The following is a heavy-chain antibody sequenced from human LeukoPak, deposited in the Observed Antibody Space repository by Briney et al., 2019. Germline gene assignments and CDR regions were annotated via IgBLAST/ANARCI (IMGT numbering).Heavy chain of an antibody. V-gene: IGHV3-23*01. CDR3: AKGHGASDWYGSFDI. CDR1: GFTFSTYV. J-gene: IGHJ3*02. Sequence: GGSLRLSCLTSGFTFSTYVMSWVRQAPGKGLEWVSGISGSGESTNYADSVKGRFTISRDNSKSTLYLQMNDLRAEDTAVYYCAKGHGASDWYGSFDIWGQGTMVTVSS. D-gene: IGHD6-19*01. CDR2: ISGSGEST.